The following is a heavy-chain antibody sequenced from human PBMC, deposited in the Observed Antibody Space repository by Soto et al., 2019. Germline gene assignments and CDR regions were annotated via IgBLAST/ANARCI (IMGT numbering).Heavy chain of an antibody. D-gene: IGHD3-22*01. Sequence: PSVKVSCKASGYTFTSYGISWVRQAPGQGLEWMGWISAYNGNTNYAQKLQGRVTMTTDTSTSTAYMELRSLRSDDTAVYYCAGNYYDSSGYGRGAFDIWGQGTMVTVSS. CDR3: AGNYYDSSGYGRGAFDI. V-gene: IGHV1-18*01. CDR2: ISAYNGNT. CDR1: GYTFTSYG. J-gene: IGHJ3*02.